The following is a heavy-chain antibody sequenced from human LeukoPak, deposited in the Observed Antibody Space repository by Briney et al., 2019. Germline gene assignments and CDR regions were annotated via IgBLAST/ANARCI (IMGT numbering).Heavy chain of an antibody. CDR3: TTFDYAAFLI. V-gene: IGHV3-15*01. CDR2: IKSKTDGGTR. D-gene: IGHD4/OR15-4a*01. J-gene: IGHJ3*02. CDR1: GFTFTDHY. Sequence: GGSLRLSCAASGFTFTDHYMDWVRQAPGKGLEWVGRIKSKTDGGTRDYAAPVKGRFTTSRDDSKNTLYLQMNSLKTEDTAVYYCTTFDYAAFLIGGQGTMVTVSS.